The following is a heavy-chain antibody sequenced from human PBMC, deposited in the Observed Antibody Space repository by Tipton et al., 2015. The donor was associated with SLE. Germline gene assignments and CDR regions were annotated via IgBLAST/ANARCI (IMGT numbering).Heavy chain of an antibody. Sequence: TLSLTCTVSGGSISSGGYYWSWIRQHPGKGLEWIGYIYYSGSTYYNPSLKSRVTISVDTSKNQFSLKLSSVTAADTAVYYCARFNYYDSSDYYSAFDIWGQGTMVTVSS. J-gene: IGHJ3*02. D-gene: IGHD3-22*01. CDR3: ARFNYYDSSDYYSAFDI. CDR1: GGSISSGGYY. CDR2: IYYSGST. V-gene: IGHV4-31*03.